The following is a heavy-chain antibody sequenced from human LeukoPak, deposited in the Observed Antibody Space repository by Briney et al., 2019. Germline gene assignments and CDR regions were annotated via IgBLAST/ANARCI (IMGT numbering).Heavy chain of an antibody. CDR1: GFSLSTSGMC. CDR2: IDWDDDK. V-gene: IGHV2-70*11. CDR3: ARILGTNYYGSGSYDY. J-gene: IGHJ4*02. Sequence: SGPTLVKPTQTLTLTCTFSGFSLSTSGMCVSWIRQPPGKALEWLARIDWDDDKYYSTSLKTRLTISKDTSKNQVVLTMTNMDPVDTATYYCARILGTNYYGSGSYDYWGQGTLVTVSP. D-gene: IGHD3-10*01.